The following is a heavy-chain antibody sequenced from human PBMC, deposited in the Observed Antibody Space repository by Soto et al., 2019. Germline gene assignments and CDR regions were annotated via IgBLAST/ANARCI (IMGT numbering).Heavy chain of an antibody. CDR1: GGSISSYY. Sequence: SETLSLTCTVSGGSISSYYWSWIRQPPGKGLEWIGYIYYSGSTNYNPSLKSRVTISVDTSKNQFSLKLSSVTAADTAVYYCARDQWRYYGSGSYPPYYGMDVWGQGTTVTVSS. V-gene: IGHV4-59*01. D-gene: IGHD3-10*01. CDR2: IYYSGST. CDR3: ARDQWRYYGSGSYPPYYGMDV. J-gene: IGHJ6*02.